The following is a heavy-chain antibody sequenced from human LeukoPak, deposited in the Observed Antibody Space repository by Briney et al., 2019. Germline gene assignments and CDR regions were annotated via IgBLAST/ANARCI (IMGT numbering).Heavy chain of an antibody. Sequence: GASVKVSCKASGYTFTSYGISWVRQAPGQGLEWMGWISAYNGNTNYAQKLQGRVTMTTDTSTSTAYMELRSLRSDDTAVYYCARDYYNDYYDSSGYDYWGQGTLVTVSS. CDR2: ISAYNGNT. D-gene: IGHD3-22*01. CDR1: GYTFTSYG. J-gene: IGHJ4*02. CDR3: ARDYYNDYYDSSGYDY. V-gene: IGHV1-18*01.